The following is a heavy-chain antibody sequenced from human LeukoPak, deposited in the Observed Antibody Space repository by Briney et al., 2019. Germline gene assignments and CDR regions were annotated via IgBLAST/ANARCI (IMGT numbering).Heavy chain of an antibody. CDR1: GYSISSGYY. Sequence: KPWETLSLTCAVSGYSISSGYYWGWIRQPPGKGLEWIGSIYHSGSTYYNPSLKSRVTISVDTSKNQFSLKLSSVTAADTAVYYCARQEVRFLEWLSTGSFDYWGQGTLVTVSS. CDR3: ARQEVRFLEWLSTGSFDY. CDR2: IYHSGST. D-gene: IGHD3-3*01. V-gene: IGHV4-38-2*01. J-gene: IGHJ4*02.